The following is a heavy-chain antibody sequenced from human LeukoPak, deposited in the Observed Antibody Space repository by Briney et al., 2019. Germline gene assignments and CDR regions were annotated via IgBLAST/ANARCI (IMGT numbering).Heavy chain of an antibody. Sequence: SGGSLRLSCAASGFTLTTYGMNWVRQAPGKGLEWVSYLSGRSNSIYYAESVKGRFTISRDNAKNSLYLQMNSLRDEDTAVYYCARDFRYHDSSGYYSFDYWGQGTLVTVSS. V-gene: IGHV3-48*02. J-gene: IGHJ4*02. CDR1: GFTLTTYG. CDR2: LSGRSNSI. D-gene: IGHD3-22*01. CDR3: ARDFRYHDSSGYYSFDY.